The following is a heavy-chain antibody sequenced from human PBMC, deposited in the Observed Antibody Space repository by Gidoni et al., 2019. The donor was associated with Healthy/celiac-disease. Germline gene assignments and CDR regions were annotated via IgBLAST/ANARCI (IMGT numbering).Heavy chain of an antibody. D-gene: IGHD3-22*01. Sequence: QVQLVESGGGVVQPGRSLRLSCAASGFTFSSYAMHWVRQAPGKGLEWVAVISYDGSNKYYADSVKGRFTISRDNSKNTLYLQMNSLRAEDTAVYYCARDGLWRYYYDSSGRKDQWYFDYWGQGTLVTVSS. V-gene: IGHV3-30*04. CDR1: GFTFSSYA. J-gene: IGHJ4*02. CDR2: ISYDGSNK. CDR3: ARDGLWRYYYDSSGRKDQWYFDY.